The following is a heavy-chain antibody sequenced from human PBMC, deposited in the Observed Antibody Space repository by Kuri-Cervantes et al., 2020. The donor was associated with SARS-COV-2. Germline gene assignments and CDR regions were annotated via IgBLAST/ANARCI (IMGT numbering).Heavy chain of an antibody. CDR3: ARVVRSGSSSQVLYGLGYFHHMDV. V-gene: IGHV3-11*04. CDR2: ISSSGSTI. CDR1: GFTFSDYY. J-gene: IGHJ6*03. D-gene: IGHD3-16*01. Sequence: GESLKISCAASGFTFSDYYMSWIRQAPGKGLEWVSYISSSGSTIYYADSVKGRFTISRDNAKNSLYLQMNSLRAEDTAVYYCARVVRSGSSSQVLYGLGYFHHMDVWGNGTTVTVSS.